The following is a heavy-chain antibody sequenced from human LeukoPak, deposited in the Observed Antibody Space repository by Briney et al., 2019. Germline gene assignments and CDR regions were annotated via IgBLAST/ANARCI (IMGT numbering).Heavy chain of an antibody. Sequence: PSETLSLTCTVSGGSISSYYWSWIRQPPGKGLEWIGYIYTSGSTNYNPSLKSRVTISVDTSKNQFSLKLSSVTAADTAVYYCARHSKTAMVSAFDIWGQGTMVTVSS. D-gene: IGHD5-18*01. CDR2: IYTSGST. CDR1: GGSISSYY. CDR3: ARHSKTAMVSAFDI. J-gene: IGHJ3*02. V-gene: IGHV4-4*09.